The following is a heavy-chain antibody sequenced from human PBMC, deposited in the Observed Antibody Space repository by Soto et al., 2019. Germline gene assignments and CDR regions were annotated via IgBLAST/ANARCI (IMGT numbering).Heavy chain of an antibody. V-gene: IGHV4-30-4*01. Sequence: SETLSLTCTVSGGSISSGDYYWSWIRQPPGKGLEWIGYIYYSGSTYYNPSLKSRVTISVDTSKNQFSLKLSSVTAADTAVYYCASGPVYSNYPYFDYWGQGTLVTVSS. J-gene: IGHJ4*02. CDR3: ASGPVYSNYPYFDY. D-gene: IGHD4-4*01. CDR1: GGSISSGDYY. CDR2: IYYSGST.